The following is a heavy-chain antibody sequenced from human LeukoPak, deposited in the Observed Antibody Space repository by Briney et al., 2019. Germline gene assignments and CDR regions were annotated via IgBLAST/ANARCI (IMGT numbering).Heavy chain of an antibody. CDR3: ARAIRTGLGIGSFDG. Sequence: SETLSLTCAVYGGSFSGYYWSWIRQPPGKGLEWIGEINHSGSTNYNPSLKSRVTISVDTSKNQFSLRLNSLTAADTAVYYCARAIRTGLGIGSFDGWGQGTLVTVSS. J-gene: IGHJ4*02. CDR1: GGSFSGYY. D-gene: IGHD7-27*01. CDR2: INHSGST. V-gene: IGHV4-34*01.